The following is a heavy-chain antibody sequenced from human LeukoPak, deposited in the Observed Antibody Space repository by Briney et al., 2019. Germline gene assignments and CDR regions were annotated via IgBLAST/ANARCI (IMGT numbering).Heavy chain of an antibody. CDR2: INTNTGNP. Sequence: ASVKVSCKASGYTFAIYAMNWVRQAPGQGLEWMGWINTNTGNPTFAQGFTGRFVFSLDTSVSTAYLQISSLKAEDTAVYYCARMAQYYYDSSGYPFDYWGQGTLVTVSS. CDR3: ARMAQYYYDSSGYPFDY. J-gene: IGHJ4*02. CDR1: GYTFAIYA. D-gene: IGHD3-22*01. V-gene: IGHV7-4-1*02.